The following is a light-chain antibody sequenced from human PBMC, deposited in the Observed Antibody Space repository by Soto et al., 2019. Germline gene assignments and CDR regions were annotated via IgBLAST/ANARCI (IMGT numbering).Light chain of an antibody. CDR3: QQYESTPPT. Sequence: DIVMTQSPDSLAVSLGERATINCKSSQSVLYSSNNKNYLAWYQQRPGQPPKLLIYCASTRESRVPDRFSGSGSGTDFTLTITSLQAEDVAVYYCQQYESTPPTFGQGTKLEIK. J-gene: IGKJ2*01. V-gene: IGKV4-1*01. CDR2: CAS. CDR1: QSVLYSSNNKNY.